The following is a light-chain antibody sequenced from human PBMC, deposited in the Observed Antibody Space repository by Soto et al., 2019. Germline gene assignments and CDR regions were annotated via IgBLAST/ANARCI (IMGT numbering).Light chain of an antibody. CDR3: QQYNNWPPWT. J-gene: IGKJ1*01. Sequence: EVVMTQSPATLSVSPGERATLSCRASQSVSRFLAWYQQKPGQAPRLLIYGTSTRATGIPARFSGSGSGTECTLTISSLQSEDFAVYYCQQYNNWPPWTFGQGTKVEIK. V-gene: IGKV3-15*01. CDR1: QSVSRF. CDR2: GTS.